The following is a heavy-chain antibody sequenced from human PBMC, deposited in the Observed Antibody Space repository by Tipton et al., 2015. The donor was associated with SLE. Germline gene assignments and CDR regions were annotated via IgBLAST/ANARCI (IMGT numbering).Heavy chain of an antibody. CDR3: AKGRYSFDF. J-gene: IGHJ4*02. V-gene: IGHV3-23*03. CDR2: IFSGGAT. Sequence: GSLRLSCAASGFTFSSYWMHWVRQAPGKGLEWVSVIFSGGATHYADSVRGRFTISRDNSKNTLYLQMNSLRLEDTAIYYCAKGRYSFDFWGQGTLVTVSS. CDR1: GFTFSSYW.